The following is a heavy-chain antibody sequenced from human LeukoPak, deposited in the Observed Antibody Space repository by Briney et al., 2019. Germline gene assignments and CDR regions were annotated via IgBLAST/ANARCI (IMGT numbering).Heavy chain of an antibody. J-gene: IGHJ4*02. CDR2: IIPILGIA. Sequence: ASVKVSCKASGGTFSSYAISWVRQAPGQGLEWMGRIIPILGIANYAQKFQGRVTITADKSTSTAYMGLSSLRSEDTAVYYCAIAELRYYFDYWGQGTLVTVSS. CDR1: GGTFSSYA. CDR3: AIAELRYYFDY. D-gene: IGHD3-16*01. V-gene: IGHV1-69*04.